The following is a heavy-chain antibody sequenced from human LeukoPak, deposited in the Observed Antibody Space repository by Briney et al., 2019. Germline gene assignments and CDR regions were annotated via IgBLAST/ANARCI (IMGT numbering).Heavy chain of an antibody. D-gene: IGHD3-22*01. CDR3: ARGLTYYFDSSGYYVTDAFDI. CDR2: INPNSGGT. J-gene: IGHJ3*02. V-gene: IGHV1-2*02. CDR1: GYTFTGYY. Sequence: ASVKVSCKASGYTFTGYYMHWVRQAPGQGLEWMGWINPNSGGTNYAQKSQGRVTMTRDTSISTAYMELSRLGSDDTAVYYCARGLTYYFDSSGYYVTDAFDIWGQGTMVTVSS.